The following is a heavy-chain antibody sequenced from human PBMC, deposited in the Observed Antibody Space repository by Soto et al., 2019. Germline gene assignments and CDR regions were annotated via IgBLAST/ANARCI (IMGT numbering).Heavy chain of an antibody. CDR1: GGSISSGDYY. V-gene: IGHV4-30-4*01. J-gene: IGHJ4*02. CDR3: AVSIAARYFDY. D-gene: IGHD6-6*01. CDR2: IYYSGST. Sequence: QVQLQESGPGLVKPSQTLSLTCTVSGGSISSGDYYWSWIRQPPGKGLEWIGYIYYSGSTYYNQSLKSRVTISVDTSKNPFSLKLSSVTAAYTAVYYCAVSIAARYFDYWGQGTLVTVSS.